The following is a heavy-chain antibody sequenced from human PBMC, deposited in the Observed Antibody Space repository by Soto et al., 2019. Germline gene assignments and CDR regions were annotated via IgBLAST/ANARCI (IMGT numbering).Heavy chain of an antibody. CDR1: GYTFTSYY. Sequence: ASVKVSCKASGYTFTSYYMHWVRQAPGQGLEWMGIINPSGGSTSYAQKFQGRVTMTRDTSTSTVYMELSSLRSEDTAVYYCARVSNSTSDYYYYYMEVWGKGTTVTVSS. CDR3: ARVSNSTSDYYYYYMEV. CDR2: INPSGGST. D-gene: IGHD4-4*01. V-gene: IGHV1-46*03. J-gene: IGHJ6*03.